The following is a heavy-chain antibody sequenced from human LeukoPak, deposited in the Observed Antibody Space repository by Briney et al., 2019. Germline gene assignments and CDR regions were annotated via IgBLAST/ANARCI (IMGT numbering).Heavy chain of an antibody. CDR3: AKGYSGSPKGWFDP. J-gene: IGHJ5*02. CDR2: ISGSGGST. Sequence: GGSLRLSCAASGFTFSSYAMSWVRQAPGKGLEWVSAISGSGGSTYYADSMKGRFTISRDNSKNTLYLQMNSLRAEDTAVYYCAKGYSGSPKGWFDPWGQGTLVTVSS. D-gene: IGHD1-26*01. V-gene: IGHV3-23*01. CDR1: GFTFSSYA.